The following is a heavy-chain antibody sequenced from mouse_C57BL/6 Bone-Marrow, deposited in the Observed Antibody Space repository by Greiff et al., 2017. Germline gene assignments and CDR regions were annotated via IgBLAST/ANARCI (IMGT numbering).Heavy chain of an antibody. CDR3: ARWDYGSRYYFDY. CDR1: GYTFTSYW. D-gene: IGHD1-1*01. J-gene: IGHJ2*01. Sequence: VQLQQPGAELVKPGASVKMSCKASGYTFTSYWITWVKQRPGQGLEWIGDIYPGSGSTNYNEKFKSKATLTVDTSSSTAYMQLSSLTSEDSAVYYCARWDYGSRYYFDYWGQGTTLTVSS. V-gene: IGHV1-55*01. CDR2: IYPGSGST.